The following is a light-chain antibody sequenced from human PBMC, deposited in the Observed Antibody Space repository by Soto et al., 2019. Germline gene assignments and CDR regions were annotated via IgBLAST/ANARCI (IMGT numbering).Light chain of an antibody. CDR2: DAS. CDR1: QSISSW. J-gene: IGKJ1*01. Sequence: MTQSPATLSVSPGERATLSCRASQSISSWLAWYQQKPGKAPKLLIYDASSLESGVPSRFSGSGSGTDFTLTISRLVPEDFAVYYCQQYGDSPVTFGQGTKVDIK. CDR3: QQYGDSPVT. V-gene: IGKV1-5*01.